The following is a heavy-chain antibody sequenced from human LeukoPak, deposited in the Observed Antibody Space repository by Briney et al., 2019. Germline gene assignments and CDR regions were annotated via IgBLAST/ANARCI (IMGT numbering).Heavy chain of an antibody. CDR1: GFTFSHAW. CDR2: IRSKTYGGTP. Sequence: GGSLRLSCAGSGFTFSHAWMSWVRQAPGKGREWGDHIRSKTYGGTPDYVVPVKGRFTISRDDSRNTLHLQMNSLKTDDAAVYYCTTEYWGSLNFWGQGALVSVSS. V-gene: IGHV3-15*01. CDR3: TTEYWGSLNF. J-gene: IGHJ4*02. D-gene: IGHD3-16*01.